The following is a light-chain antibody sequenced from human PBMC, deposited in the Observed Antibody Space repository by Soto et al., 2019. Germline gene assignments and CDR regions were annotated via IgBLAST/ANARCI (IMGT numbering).Light chain of an antibody. Sequence: QSVLTQPASVSGSPGQSITISCTGTSSDIGGYNYVSWYQQHPGKAPKLMIYDVSNRPSGVSNRFSGSKSGNTASLTISGLQAEDEADYYCSSYTSRSTGVFGTGTRSPS. V-gene: IGLV2-14*01. CDR1: SSDIGGYNY. J-gene: IGLJ1*01. CDR3: SSYTSRSTGV. CDR2: DVS.